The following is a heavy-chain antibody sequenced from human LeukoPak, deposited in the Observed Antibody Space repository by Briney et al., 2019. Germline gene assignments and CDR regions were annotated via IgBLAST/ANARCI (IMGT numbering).Heavy chain of an antibody. D-gene: IGHD6-6*01. CDR3: AKEGGQLVENWFDP. Sequence: GGSLRLSCAASGFTFSSYGMHWVRQAPGKGLEWVAVISYDGGNKYYADSVKGRFTISRDNSKNTLYLQMNSLRAEDTAVYYCAKEGGQLVENWFDPWGQGTLVTVSS. V-gene: IGHV3-30*18. CDR1: GFTFSSYG. CDR2: ISYDGGNK. J-gene: IGHJ5*02.